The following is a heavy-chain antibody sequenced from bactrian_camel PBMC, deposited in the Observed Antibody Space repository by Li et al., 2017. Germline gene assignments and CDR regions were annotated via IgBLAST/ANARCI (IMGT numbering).Heavy chain of an antibody. V-gene: IGHV3S55*01. J-gene: IGHJ4*01. CDR1: GLTFEGGN. D-gene: IGHD3*01. CDR2: IAPDGSR. CDR3: AAGPDVGREKHLTADQVLSIRRNNF. Sequence: QVQLVESGGGAVQTGGSLRLTCTAVGLTFEGGNQGWYRETPENEFELVSSIAPDGSRWYADSVQGRFTISRNVLPERLSLQMTRLKAEDTAMYYCAAGPDVGREKHLTADQVLSIRRNNFWGQGTQVTVS.